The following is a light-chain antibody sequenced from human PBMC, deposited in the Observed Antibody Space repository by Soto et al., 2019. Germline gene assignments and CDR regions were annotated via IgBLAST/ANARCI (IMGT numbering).Light chain of an antibody. V-gene: IGKV1-39*01. CDR1: QSISIY. Sequence: DIQMTQSPSSLSASVGDRVTITCRASQSISIYLNWYQLKPGKAPNLLIYDASSLESGVPSRFSGSGSGTEFTLTISSLQPDDFAVYYCQQRSNFGQGTRLEIK. J-gene: IGKJ5*01. CDR2: DAS. CDR3: QQRSN.